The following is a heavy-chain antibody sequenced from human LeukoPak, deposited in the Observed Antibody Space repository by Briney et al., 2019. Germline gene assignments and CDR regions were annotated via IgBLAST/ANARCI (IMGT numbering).Heavy chain of an antibody. D-gene: IGHD3-22*01. CDR1: GGAISYSSYY. CDR3: ARRDYDSGGHYGPDNWFDP. Sequence: SETLSLTCSVSGGAISYSSYYWSWIRQHPGKGLEWIGYIYYSGNTYYNPSLKSRVTISVDTSKNQFSLKMRSVTAADTAVYYCARRDYDSGGHYGPDNWFDPWGQGIQVTVSP. V-gene: IGHV4-31*03. CDR2: IYYSGNT. J-gene: IGHJ5*02.